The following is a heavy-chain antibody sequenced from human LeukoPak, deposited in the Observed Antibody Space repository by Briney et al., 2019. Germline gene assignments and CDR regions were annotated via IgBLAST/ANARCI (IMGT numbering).Heavy chain of an antibody. D-gene: IGHD3-22*01. CDR1: GFTVSSNY. V-gene: IGHV3-66*01. J-gene: IGHJ5*02. CDR2: IYSGGST. Sequence: GGSLRLSCAASGFTVSSNYMSWVRQAPGKGLEWVSVIYSGGSTYYADSVKGRFTISRDNSKNTLYLQMNSLRAEDTAVYYCARERPIASNWFDPWGQRTLVTVSS. CDR3: ARERPIASNWFDP.